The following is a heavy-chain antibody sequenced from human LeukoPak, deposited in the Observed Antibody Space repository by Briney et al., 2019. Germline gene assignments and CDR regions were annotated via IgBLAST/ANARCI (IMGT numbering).Heavy chain of an antibody. CDR2: ISYDRSNK. V-gene: IGHV3-30-3*01. CDR1: GFTFSNYA. D-gene: IGHD5-12*01. Sequence: PGGSLTLSCAASGFTFSNYAMHWVRQAPGEGLEWVAIISYDRSNKYYGDSVKGRFTIPRDNSKNTLYMQLNSLRAEDTAVYYCARRRRAYSGDDAFDIWGQGTMVTVSS. CDR3: ARRRRAYSGDDAFDI. J-gene: IGHJ3*02.